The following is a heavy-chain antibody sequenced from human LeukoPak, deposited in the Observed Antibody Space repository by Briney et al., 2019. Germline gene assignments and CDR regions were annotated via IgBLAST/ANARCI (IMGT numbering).Heavy chain of an antibody. CDR3: ASPPLGYCDRTSCRFDY. V-gene: IGHV3-7*01. D-gene: IGHD2-2*03. CDR1: GFTFSSYW. J-gene: IGHJ4*02. Sequence: GGSLRLSCAASGFTFSSYWMSWVRQAPGKGLEWVATIKQDGSQKYYVDSVKGRFTISRDNAKSSLYLQMNALRVEDTAVYYCASPPLGYCDRTSCRFDYWGQGTLVTVSS. CDR2: IKQDGSQK.